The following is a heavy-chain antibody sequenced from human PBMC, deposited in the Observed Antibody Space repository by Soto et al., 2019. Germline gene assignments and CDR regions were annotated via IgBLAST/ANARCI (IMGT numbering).Heavy chain of an antibody. V-gene: IGHV1-18*01. CDR2: ISPYSGYT. D-gene: IGHD2-2*01. CDR1: GYNFIKYG. CDR3: TREAIVVIPAAQPSHFDS. J-gene: IGHJ4*02. Sequence: QVQLVQSGSEVKKPGASVKVSCKGLGYNFIKYGINWVRHAPGQGLEWMGWISPYSGYTHSAQKFQGKVNLTTDTAATTAYMELRSLRSANTALYCCTREAIVVIPAAQPSHFDSWGQGTLVTVSS.